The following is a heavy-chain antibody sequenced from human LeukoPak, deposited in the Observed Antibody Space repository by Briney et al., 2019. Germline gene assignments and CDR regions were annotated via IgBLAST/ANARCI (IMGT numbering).Heavy chain of an antibody. J-gene: IGHJ4*02. Sequence: GASVKVSCKASGYTFTSYYMHWVRQAPGQGLEWMGIINPSGGSTSYAQKFQGRVTMTEDTSTDTAYMELSSLRSEDTAVYYCATDLGRVIADYWGQGTLVTVSS. CDR2: INPSGGST. CDR1: GYTFTSYY. V-gene: IGHV1-46*01. CDR3: ATDLGRVIADY. D-gene: IGHD3-16*02.